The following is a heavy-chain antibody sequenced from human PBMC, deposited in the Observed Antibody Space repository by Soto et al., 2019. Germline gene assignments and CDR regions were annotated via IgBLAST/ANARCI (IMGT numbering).Heavy chain of an antibody. CDR3: TSGSYFYGYYYYGMDV. J-gene: IGHJ6*02. CDR2: IKSKTDGGTT. D-gene: IGHD1-26*01. Sequence: GGSMRLSCAAAGFTFSNALMNWVRQAPGKGLEWDGRIKSKTDGGTTDYAAPVKGRFTISRDDSKNTLYLQMNSLKTEDTAVYYCTSGSYFYGYYYYGMDVWGQGTTVTVSS. V-gene: IGHV3-15*07. CDR1: GFTFSNAL.